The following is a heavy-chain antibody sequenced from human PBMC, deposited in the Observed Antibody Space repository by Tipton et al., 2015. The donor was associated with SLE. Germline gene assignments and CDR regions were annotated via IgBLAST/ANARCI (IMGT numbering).Heavy chain of an antibody. J-gene: IGHJ4*02. D-gene: IGHD1-26*01. CDR1: GFTFSNYA. V-gene: IGHV3-23*01. CDR2: ISGSGENT. CDR3: AKHIVGGACDF. Sequence: SLRLSCAASGFTFSNYAMTWVRQAAGKGLEWVSGISGSGENTRYADSVKGRFTISRDNSKNTLYLQMDSLRPDDTALYYCAKHIVGGACDFWGQGTLVTVAS.